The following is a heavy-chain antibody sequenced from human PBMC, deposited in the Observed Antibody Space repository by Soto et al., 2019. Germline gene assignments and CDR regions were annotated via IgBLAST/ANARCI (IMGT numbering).Heavy chain of an antibody. J-gene: IGHJ4*02. CDR3: AREGYYDDNRYLDY. CDR2: ISYDGTNK. CDR1: GFTFSSYT. V-gene: IGHV3-30*09. D-gene: IGHD3-22*01. Sequence: HPGGSLRLSCAASGFTFSSYTMHWVRQAPGNGLEWVSIISYDGTNKNYADSVKGRFAISRDNSKNTLYLQLSSLTTEDTALYYCAREGYYDDNRYLDYWGRGTLVTVSS.